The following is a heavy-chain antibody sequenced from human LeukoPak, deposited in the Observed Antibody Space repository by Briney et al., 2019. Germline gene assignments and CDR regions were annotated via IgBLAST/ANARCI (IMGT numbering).Heavy chain of an antibody. CDR1: GGSFSGYY. J-gene: IGHJ6*03. D-gene: IGHD3-3*01. CDR3: ARTAGSYDFWSVGYYYYYYMDV. Sequence: PATLSLTCAVYGGSFSGYYWSWIRQPPGKGLEWIGEINHSGSTNYNPSLKSRVTISVDTSKNQFSLKLSSVTAADTAVYYCARTAGSYDFWSVGYYYYYYMDVWGKGTTVTVSS. V-gene: IGHV4-34*01. CDR2: INHSGST.